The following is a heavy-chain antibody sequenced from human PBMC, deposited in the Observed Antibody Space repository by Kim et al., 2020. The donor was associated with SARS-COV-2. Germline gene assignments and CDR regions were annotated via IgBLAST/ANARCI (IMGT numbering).Heavy chain of an antibody. CDR3: AKDMGSRGVGATPEY. V-gene: IGHV3-23*01. J-gene: IGHJ4*02. Sequence: GGSLRLSCDVSGFTLSNYAMSWVRQAPGMGLEWVSSISGRDETTYTADSVKGRFIISRDNCRNTLYLQMTRLKVEDTAIYYCAKDMGSRGVGATPEYWGQGTLVTVSS. CDR2: ISGRDETT. CDR1: GFTLSNYA. D-gene: IGHD3-3*01.